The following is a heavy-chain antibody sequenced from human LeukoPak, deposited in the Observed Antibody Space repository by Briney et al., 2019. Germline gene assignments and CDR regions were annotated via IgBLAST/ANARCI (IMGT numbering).Heavy chain of an antibody. V-gene: IGHV3-11*01. CDR1: GFTFSDYY. CDR2: ISRSGSSI. Sequence: GGSLRLSCAASGFTFSDYYMSWIRQAPGKGLEWVSYISRSGSSIDYADSVKGRFTISRDNVKNSLYLQMHSLRAEDTAVYYCAKDRTVGASYWYFDLWGRGTLVTVSS. CDR3: AKDRTVGASYWYFDL. J-gene: IGHJ2*01. D-gene: IGHD1-26*01.